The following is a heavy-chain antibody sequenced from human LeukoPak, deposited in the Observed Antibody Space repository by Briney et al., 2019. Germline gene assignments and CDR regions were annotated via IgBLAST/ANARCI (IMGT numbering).Heavy chain of an antibody. CDR3: ARNRYSSSWYGKDNWFDP. D-gene: IGHD6-13*01. Sequence: GGSLRPSCAASGFTFSSYGMSWVRQAPGKGLEWVSAISGSGGSTYYADSVKGRFTISRDNSKNTLYLQMNSLRAEDTAVYYCARNRYSSSWYGKDNWFDPWGQGTLVTVSS. J-gene: IGHJ5*02. CDR1: GFTFSSYG. V-gene: IGHV3-23*01. CDR2: ISGSGGST.